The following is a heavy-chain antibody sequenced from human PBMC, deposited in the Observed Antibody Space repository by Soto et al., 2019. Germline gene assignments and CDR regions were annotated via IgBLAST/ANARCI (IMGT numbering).Heavy chain of an antibody. CDR1: GFMFSSAW. CDR3: VEVWNDF. J-gene: IGHJ4*02. Sequence: EVHVVESGGDLVKPGGSLRLSCATSGFMFSSAWMSWVRQAPGRGLEWVGRIKSKSEGETRDYAAPVKARFDITRDDSKKMLYRQMSSLKAEDTALYYCVEVWNDFWGQGTLVTVSS. V-gene: IGHV3-15*01. D-gene: IGHD3-16*01. CDR2: IKSKSEGETR.